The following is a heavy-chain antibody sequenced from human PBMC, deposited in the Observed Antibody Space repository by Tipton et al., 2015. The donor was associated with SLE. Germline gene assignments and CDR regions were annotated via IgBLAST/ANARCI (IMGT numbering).Heavy chain of an antibody. CDR3: ARDLGSPGNWFDP. D-gene: IGHD1-26*01. V-gene: IGHV4-61*02. CDR1: GVSIMSGGYH. Sequence: TLSLTCNVSGVSIMSGGYHWTWIRQPAGRGLEWIGRIYSNGATNYNPSLMSRVTISVDTPKNQFSLKLTSVTAADTAVYYCARDLGSPGNWFDPWGQGTLVTVSS. J-gene: IGHJ5*02. CDR2: IYSNGAT.